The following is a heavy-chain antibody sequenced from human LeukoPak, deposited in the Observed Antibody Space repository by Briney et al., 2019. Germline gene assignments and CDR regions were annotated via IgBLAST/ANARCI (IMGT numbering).Heavy chain of an antibody. CDR2: IYYSGST. CDR1: GGSISSGGYY. D-gene: IGHD1/OR15-1a*01. J-gene: IGHJ4*02. Sequence: SQTLSLTCTVSGGSISSGGYYWSWIRQHPGKGLEGIGYIYYSGSTYYNPSLKSRVTISVDTSKNQFSLKLSSVTAADTAVYYCARDPPDNNSPPREFDYWGQGILVTVSS. V-gene: IGHV4-31*03. CDR3: ARDPPDNNSPPREFDY.